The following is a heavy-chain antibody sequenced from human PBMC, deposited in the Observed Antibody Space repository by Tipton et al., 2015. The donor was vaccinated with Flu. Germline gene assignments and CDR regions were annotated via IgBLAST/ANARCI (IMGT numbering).Heavy chain of an antibody. CDR3: ATTTYFYGSGSHDY. CDR1: GDSIGSDYY. D-gene: IGHD3-10*01. CDR2: IHKTGSP. Sequence: TLSLTCSVSGDSIGSDYYWAWIRQPSGKGLEWIGNIHKTGSPYFNPSLRSRVTFSVDTSKNQFSLRLASVTAADTAVYYCATTTYFYGSGSHDYWGQGTLVTVSS. V-gene: IGHV4-38-2*01. J-gene: IGHJ4*02.